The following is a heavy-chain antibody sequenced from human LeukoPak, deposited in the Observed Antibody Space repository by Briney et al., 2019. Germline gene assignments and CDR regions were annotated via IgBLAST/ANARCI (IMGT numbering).Heavy chain of an antibody. J-gene: IGHJ4*02. Sequence: SETLSLTCSVYGVSFSGHYWSWIRQPPGKGLEWIGEINHSGSTNYNASLKSRVTISADTSTHQHPLKLSSVTAADTAVYYSARARRLLLWFGDPKYSFDYWGQGTLVTVSS. V-gene: IGHV4-34*01. CDR1: GVSFSGHY. CDR2: INHSGST. CDR3: ARARRLLLWFGDPKYSFDY. D-gene: IGHD3-10*01.